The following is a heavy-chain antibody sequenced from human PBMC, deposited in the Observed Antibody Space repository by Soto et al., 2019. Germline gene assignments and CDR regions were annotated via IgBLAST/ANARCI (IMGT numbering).Heavy chain of an antibody. Sequence: LRLSCAASGFTFSDYYMSWIRQAPGKGLEWVSYISSSGSTIYYADSVKGRFTISRDNAKNSLYLQMNSLRAEDTAVYYCARGIAAAGLLYYYYGMDVWGQGTTVTVSS. J-gene: IGHJ6*02. CDR1: GFTFSDYY. D-gene: IGHD6-13*01. CDR3: ARGIAAAGLLYYYYGMDV. CDR2: ISSSGSTI. V-gene: IGHV3-11*01.